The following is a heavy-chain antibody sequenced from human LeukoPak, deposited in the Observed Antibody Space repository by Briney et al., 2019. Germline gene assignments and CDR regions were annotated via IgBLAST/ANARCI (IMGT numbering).Heavy chain of an antibody. CDR2: IYTSGST. V-gene: IGHV4-61*02. CDR3: TNSIDFDYGDYYFDY. J-gene: IGHJ4*02. D-gene: IGHD4-17*01. CDR1: GGSISSGSYY. Sequence: PSETLSLTCTVSGGSISSGSYYWSWIRQPAGKGLEWIGRIYTSGSTNYNPSLKSRVTISLDTSKNQFSLKLSSVTAADTAVYYCTNSIDFDYGDYYFDYWGQGALVTISS.